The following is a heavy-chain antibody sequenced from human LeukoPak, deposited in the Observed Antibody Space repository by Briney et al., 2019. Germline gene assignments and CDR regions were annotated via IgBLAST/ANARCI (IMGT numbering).Heavy chain of an antibody. J-gene: IGHJ6*03. CDR3: AKDIAVSGIYYYYYMDV. V-gene: IGHV3-30*02. D-gene: IGHD6-19*01. CDR2: IRYDGSNK. CDR1: GFTFSSYG. Sequence: PGGSLRLSCAASGFTFSSYGMHWVRQAPGKGLEGVAFIRYDGSNKYYADSVKGRFTISRDNSKKTLYLQMNSLRAEDTAVYYCAKDIAVSGIYYYYYMDVWGKGTTVTVSS.